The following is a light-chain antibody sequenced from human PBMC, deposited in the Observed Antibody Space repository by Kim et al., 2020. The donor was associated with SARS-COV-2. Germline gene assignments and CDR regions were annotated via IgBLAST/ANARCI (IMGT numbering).Light chain of an antibody. J-gene: IGKJ2*01. CDR3: QQYKNWPPFT. Sequence: EIVMTQSPATLSVSPGETATLSCRASQTVTSSLAWYQQKPGQAPRLLIYDASTRATAIPARFSGSGSGTEFTLTISSLQSEDFAVYYCQQYKNWPPFTFGQGTRLEI. CDR1: QTVTSS. CDR2: DAS. V-gene: IGKV3-15*01.